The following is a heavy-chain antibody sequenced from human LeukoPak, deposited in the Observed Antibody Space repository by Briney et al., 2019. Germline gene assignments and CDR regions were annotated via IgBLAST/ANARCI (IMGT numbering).Heavy chain of an antibody. Sequence: SQTLSLTCFVSGDSISSRTYYWTWIRQHPEKGLEWIGYIWNSGSTDYNPALKSRVTISVDTSKNQFSLKLTSVTAADKAIYYCARDVSSMFPSWFDPWGQGILVIVSS. D-gene: IGHD6-6*01. CDR1: GDSISSRTYY. CDR2: IWNSGST. J-gene: IGHJ5*02. CDR3: ARDVSSMFPSWFDP. V-gene: IGHV4-31*03.